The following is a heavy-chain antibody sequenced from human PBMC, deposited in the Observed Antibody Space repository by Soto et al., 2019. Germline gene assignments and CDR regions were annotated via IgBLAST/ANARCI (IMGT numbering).Heavy chain of an antibody. D-gene: IGHD2-15*01. CDR2: VSAGGDMT. J-gene: IGHJ6*02. V-gene: IGHV3-23*01. CDR3: ARGDRGGSGSPASYYYSGLDV. CDR1: GFTFSSYA. Sequence: DVQLLESGGHLVQPGGSLRLPCAASGFTFSSYAMSWVRQAPGKGLEWVSSVSAGGDMTYYSDSVKGRFTISRDNSNNVLFLQMNSLRIEDTALYFCARGDRGGSGSPASYYYSGLDVWGQGTTVTVS.